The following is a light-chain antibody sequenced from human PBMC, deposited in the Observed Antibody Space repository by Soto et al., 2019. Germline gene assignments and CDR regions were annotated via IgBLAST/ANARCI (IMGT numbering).Light chain of an antibody. V-gene: IGKV1-9*01. J-gene: IGKJ5*01. Sequence: DIQLTQSPSFLSASVGDRVTIPCRASQDINTYLAWYQQKPGKAPKLLIFAASTLQNGVPSRFSGSGSGTEFTVTITSLQPEDFATYYCQQRKSYPITFGQGTRLEIK. CDR3: QQRKSYPIT. CDR2: AAS. CDR1: QDINTY.